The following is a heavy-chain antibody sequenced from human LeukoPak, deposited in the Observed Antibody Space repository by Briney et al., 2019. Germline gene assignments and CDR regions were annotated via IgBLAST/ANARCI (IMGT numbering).Heavy chain of an antibody. J-gene: IGHJ4*02. CDR2: ISSSSSYI. V-gene: IGHV3-21*01. Sequence: GGSLRLSCAASGFTVGSNYMSWVRQAPGKGLEWVSSISSSSSYIYYADSVKGRFTISRDNAKNSLYLQMNSLRAEDTAVYYCARTGLGSSSWFDYWGQGTLVTVSS. CDR1: GFTVGSNY. CDR3: ARTGLGSSSWFDY. D-gene: IGHD6-13*01.